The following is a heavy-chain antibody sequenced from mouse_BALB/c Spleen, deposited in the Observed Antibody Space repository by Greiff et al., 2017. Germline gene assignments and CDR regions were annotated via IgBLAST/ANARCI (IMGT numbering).Heavy chain of an antibody. CDR1: GFTFSDYG. CDR2: ISNLAYSI. J-gene: IGHJ1*01. V-gene: IGHV5-15*02. CDR3: ARDGAHWYFDV. Sequence: EVQLQQSGGGLVQPGGSRKLSCAASGFTFSDYGMAWVRQAPGKGPEWVAFISNLAYSIYYADTVTGRFTISRENAKNTLYLEMSSLRSEDTAMYYCARDGAHWYFDVWGAGTTVTVSS.